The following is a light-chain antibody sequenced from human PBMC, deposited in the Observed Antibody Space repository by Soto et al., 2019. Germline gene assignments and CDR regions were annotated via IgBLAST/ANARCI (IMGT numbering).Light chain of an antibody. CDR3: QQYGVSPLT. V-gene: IGKV3-11*01. J-gene: IGKJ3*01. Sequence: EVVLTQSPATLSLSPGERATLSCRASQSVTKYLAWYQQKPGQALRLLIYDVSKRATGIPARFSGSGSETDFALTISRLELEDSAVYYCQQYGVSPLTFGPGTKVEIK. CDR1: QSVTKY. CDR2: DVS.